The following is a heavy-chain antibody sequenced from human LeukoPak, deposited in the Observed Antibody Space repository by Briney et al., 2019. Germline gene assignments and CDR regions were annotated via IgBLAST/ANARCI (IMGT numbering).Heavy chain of an antibody. CDR3: ARGMRTRVATIADYYYGMDV. V-gene: IGHV1-69*04. J-gene: IGHJ6*02. Sequence: GSSVKVSCKASGGTLSSYAISWVRQAPGQGLEWMGRIIPILGIANYAQKFQGRVTITADKSTSTAYMELSSLRSEDTAVYYCARGMRTRVATIADYYYGMDVWGQGTTVTVSS. D-gene: IGHD5-12*01. CDR2: IIPILGIA. CDR1: GGTLSSYA.